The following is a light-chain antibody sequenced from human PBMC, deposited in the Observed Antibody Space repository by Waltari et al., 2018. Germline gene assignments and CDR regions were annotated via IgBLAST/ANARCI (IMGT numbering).Light chain of an antibody. J-gene: IGLJ2*01. Sequence: QSALTQPASVSGSPGQSIPISCTGTSSDVGGYNYVSWYQQHPGKAPKLMIYDVSKRPSGVSNRFSGSKSGNTASLTISGLQAEDEADYYCSSYTSSSTLVGGGTKLTVL. CDR2: DVS. CDR3: SSYTSSSTL. V-gene: IGLV2-14*01. CDR1: SSDVGGYNY.